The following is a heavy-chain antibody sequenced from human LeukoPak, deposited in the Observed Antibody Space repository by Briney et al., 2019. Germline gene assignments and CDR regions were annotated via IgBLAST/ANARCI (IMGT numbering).Heavy chain of an antibody. D-gene: IGHD3-10*01. CDR3: AKDRGVPRYDNWFDP. Sequence: ASVKVSCKASGYTFTGYYMHWVRQAPGQGLEWMGRINPNNGGTNYAQKFQGRVTMTGDTSISTAYMELSSLRSDDTAVYYCAKDRGVPRYDNWFDPWGQGTLVTVSS. J-gene: IGHJ5*02. CDR2: INPNNGGT. CDR1: GYTFTGYY. V-gene: IGHV1-2*06.